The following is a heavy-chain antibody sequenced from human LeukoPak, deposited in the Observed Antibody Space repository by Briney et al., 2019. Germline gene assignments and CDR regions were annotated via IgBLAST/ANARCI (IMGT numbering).Heavy chain of an antibody. CDR2: ISWDGGST. J-gene: IGHJ4*02. V-gene: IGHV3-43D*03. CDR3: AKDVRGSTSWYGLDY. D-gene: IGHD6-13*01. CDR1: GFTFYDYA. Sequence: QPGGSLRLSCAASGFTFYDYAMHWVRQAPGKGLEWVSLISWDGGSTYYADSVRGRFTISRDNSKTSLYLQMSSLRSEDTALYYCAKDVRGSTSWYGLDYWGQGTLVTVSS.